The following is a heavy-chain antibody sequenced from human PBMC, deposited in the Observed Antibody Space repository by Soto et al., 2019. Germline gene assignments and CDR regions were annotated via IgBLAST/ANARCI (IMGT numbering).Heavy chain of an antibody. J-gene: IGHJ4*02. CDR1: GGSFSSFS. CDR2: IIPILGTA. D-gene: IGHD3-22*01. CDR3: TSFDSHGYYPQNHY. Sequence: QVILAQSGAEVKKPGSSVKVSCKVSGGSFSSFSINWVRQAPGQRFEWMGGIIPILGTANFTQKFQDRVTFTADESTATAYMTLISLTSEDTAFYYCTSFDSHGYYPQNHYWGPGTQVTVSS. V-gene: IGHV1-69*01.